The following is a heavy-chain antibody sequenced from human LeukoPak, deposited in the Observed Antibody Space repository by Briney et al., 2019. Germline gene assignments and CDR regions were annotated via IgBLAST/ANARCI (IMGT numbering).Heavy chain of an antibody. V-gene: IGHV1-2*02. J-gene: IGHJ3*02. CDR1: GYTFTGYY. D-gene: IGHD3-22*01. CDR2: INPNSGGT. CDR3: ASSGRGGGGYSHDAFDI. Sequence: ASVKVSCKASGYTFTGYYMHWVRQAPGQGLEWMGWINPNSGGTNYAQKFQGRVTMTRDTSSSTAYMALSRLRSDDTAVYYCASSGRGGGGYSHDAFDIWGQGTMVTVSS.